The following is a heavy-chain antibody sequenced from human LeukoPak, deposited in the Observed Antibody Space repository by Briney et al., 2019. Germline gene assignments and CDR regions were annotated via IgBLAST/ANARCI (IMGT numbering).Heavy chain of an antibody. D-gene: IGHD6-19*01. J-gene: IGHJ4*02. V-gene: IGHV3-48*01. Sequence: PGGSLRLXCAASGFTFSSYSMNWVRQAPGKELEWVSYISSSSSTIYYADSVKGRFTISRDNAKNSLYLQMNSLRAEDTAVYYCARGRGWYGYWGQGTLVTVSS. CDR3: ARGRGWYGY. CDR2: ISSSSSTI. CDR1: GFTFSSYS.